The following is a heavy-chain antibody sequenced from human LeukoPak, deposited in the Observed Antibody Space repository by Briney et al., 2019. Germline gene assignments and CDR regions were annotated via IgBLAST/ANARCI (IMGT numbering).Heavy chain of an antibody. CDR1: GGSISSNHW. D-gene: IGHD3-16*01. CDR2: IYHSGST. CDR3: ARDPGGGYKDDALDI. Sequence: SGTLSLTCAVSGGSISSNHWWTWVRQPPGKGLEWIGEIYHSGSTNYNPSLKSRVTISVDKSKDQFSLKMSSVTAADTAVYYCARDPGGGYKDDALDIWGQGTMVIVSS. J-gene: IGHJ3*02. V-gene: IGHV4-4*02.